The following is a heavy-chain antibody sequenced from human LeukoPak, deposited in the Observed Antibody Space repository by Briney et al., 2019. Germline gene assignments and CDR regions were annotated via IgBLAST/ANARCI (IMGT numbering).Heavy chain of an antibody. J-gene: IGHJ4*02. D-gene: IGHD3-3*01. CDR1: GFTFSSYG. V-gene: IGHV3-23*01. CDR3: AKVTYDFWSGYIDY. Sequence: GRSLRLSCAASGFTFSSYGMHWVRQAPGKGLEWVSAISGSGGSTYYADSVKGRFTISRDNSKNTLYLQMNSLRAEDTAVYYCAKVTYDFWSGYIDYWGQGTLVTVSS. CDR2: ISGSGGST.